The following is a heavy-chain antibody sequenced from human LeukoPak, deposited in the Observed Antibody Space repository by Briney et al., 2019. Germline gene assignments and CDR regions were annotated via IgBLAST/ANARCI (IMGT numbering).Heavy chain of an antibody. CDR1: GGSISSYY. J-gene: IGHJ4*02. CDR2: IYYSGST. Sequence: TPSETLSLTCTVSGGSISSYYWGWIRQPPGKGLEWIGSIYYSGSTYYNPSLKSRVTISVDTSKNQFSLKLSSVTAADTAVYYCASLKTAMTTRFDYWGQGTLVTVSS. V-gene: IGHV4-39*07. D-gene: IGHD5-18*01. CDR3: ASLKTAMTTRFDY.